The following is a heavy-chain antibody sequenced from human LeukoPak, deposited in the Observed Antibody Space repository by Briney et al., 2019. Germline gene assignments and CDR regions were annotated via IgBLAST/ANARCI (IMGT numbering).Heavy chain of an antibody. D-gene: IGHD3-16*01. CDR3: AKFGDYPVHVSYSYYYLDV. J-gene: IGHJ6*03. V-gene: IGHV4-59*11. CDR2: VYYTGTT. CDR1: GGSISAHY. Sequence: PSETLSLTCTVSGGSISAHYWSWLRQPPGKGLECIGDVYYTGTTNYSPSLRSRVTISMDTSKNQFSLRLTSVTAADTAVYYCAKFGDYPVHVSYSYYYLDVWGKGATVTVSS.